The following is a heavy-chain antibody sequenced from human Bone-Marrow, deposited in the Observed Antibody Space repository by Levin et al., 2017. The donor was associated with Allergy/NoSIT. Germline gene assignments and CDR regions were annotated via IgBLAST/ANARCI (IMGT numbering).Heavy chain of an antibody. J-gene: IGHJ1*01. CDR2: ISYDGSNK. CDR3: AKDPASYGDYLEYFQH. D-gene: IGHD4-17*01. V-gene: IGHV3-30*18. Sequence: QSGGSLRLSCAASGFTFSSYGMHWVRQAPGKVLEWVAVISYDGSNKYYADSVKGRFTISRDNSKNTLYLQMNSLRAEDTAVYYCAKDPASYGDYLEYFQHWGQGTLVTVSS. CDR1: GFTFSSYG.